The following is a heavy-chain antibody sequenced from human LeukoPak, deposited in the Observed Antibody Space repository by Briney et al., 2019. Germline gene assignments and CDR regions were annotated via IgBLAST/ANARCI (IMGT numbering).Heavy chain of an antibody. CDR2: ISSSSSHT. D-gene: IGHD5-12*01. CDR1: GFTFSTYN. V-gene: IGHV3-21*01. CDR3: TREVPHGYSGYDSRDY. Sequence: GGSLRLSCAASGFTFSTYNMNWVRQAPGKGLEWVSSISSSSSHTYYVDSVKGRFTISRDNTMNSLYLQMNSLRAEDTAVYYCTREVPHGYSGYDSRDYWGQGTLVTVSS. J-gene: IGHJ4*02.